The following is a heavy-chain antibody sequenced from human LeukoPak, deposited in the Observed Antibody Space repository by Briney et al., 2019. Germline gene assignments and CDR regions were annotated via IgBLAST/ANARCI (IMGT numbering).Heavy chain of an antibody. CDR3: AKERNDYYDSSGCVDY. J-gene: IGHJ4*02. V-gene: IGHV3-53*05. CDR1: GFTINSNY. D-gene: IGHD3-22*01. CDR2: IYSGGST. Sequence: GGSLRLSCAASGFTINSNYMSWVRQAPGKGLEWVSVIYSGGSTYYADSVKGRFTISRDNSKNTLYLQMNSLRAEDTAVYYCAKERNDYYDSSGCVDYWGQGTLVTVSS.